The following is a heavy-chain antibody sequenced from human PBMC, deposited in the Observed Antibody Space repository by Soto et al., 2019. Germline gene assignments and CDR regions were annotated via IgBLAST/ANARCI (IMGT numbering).Heavy chain of an antibody. CDR2: IYYSGST. J-gene: IGHJ5*02. CDR3: ARDSFPSDYDFWSGYGNNWFDP. V-gene: IGHV4-59*01. D-gene: IGHD3-3*01. Sequence: SETLSLTCTVSGGSISSYYWSWIRQPPGKGLEWIGYIYYSGSTNYNPSLKSRVTISVDTSKNQFFLKLSSVTAADTAVYYCARDSFPSDYDFWSGYGNNWFDPWGQGTLVTVSS. CDR1: GGSISSYY.